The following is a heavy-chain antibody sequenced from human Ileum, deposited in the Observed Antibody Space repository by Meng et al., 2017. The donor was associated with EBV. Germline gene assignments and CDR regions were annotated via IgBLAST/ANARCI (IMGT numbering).Heavy chain of an antibody. CDR2: IYNSGTN. J-gene: IGHJ4*02. CDR3: ASRELGPFDY. D-gene: IGHD1-26*01. V-gene: IGHV4-39*07. Sequence: QWHRQESGPGAENPSKNLSLTSIGSGGSFSSRKYYWGWIRQPPGKALEWIASIYNSGTNYYNPPLQNRVRISLEKSKNQVSLNKTSMAAADTAVYYCASRELGPFDYWGQGTLVTVSS. CDR1: GGSFSSRKYY.